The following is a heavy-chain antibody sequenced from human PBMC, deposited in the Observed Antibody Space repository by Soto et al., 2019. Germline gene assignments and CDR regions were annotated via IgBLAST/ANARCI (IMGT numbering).Heavy chain of an antibody. V-gene: IGHV3-30*03. CDR1: GFTFSSYG. D-gene: IGHD3-10*01. CDR2: ISYDGSNK. Sequence: PGGSLRLSCAASGFTFSSYGMHWVRQAPGKGLEWVAVISYDGSNKYYADSVKGRFTISRDNSKNTLYLQMNSLRAEDTAVYYCTTDSLPLWFGELLYAGMDVWGQGTTVTVSS. CDR3: TTDSLPLWFGELLYAGMDV. J-gene: IGHJ6*02.